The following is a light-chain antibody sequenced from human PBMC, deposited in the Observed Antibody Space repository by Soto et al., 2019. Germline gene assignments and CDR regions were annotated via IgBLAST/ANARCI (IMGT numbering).Light chain of an antibody. Sequence: EIVLTQSPATLSLSPGERATLSSRASQSVSSYLAWYQQKPGQAPRLLIYDASNRATGIPARFSGSGSGTDFTLTISSLEAEDFAVYYCQQRSNCPPWTFGQGTKVEIK. V-gene: IGKV3-11*01. CDR2: DAS. CDR1: QSVSSY. J-gene: IGKJ1*01. CDR3: QQRSNCPPWT.